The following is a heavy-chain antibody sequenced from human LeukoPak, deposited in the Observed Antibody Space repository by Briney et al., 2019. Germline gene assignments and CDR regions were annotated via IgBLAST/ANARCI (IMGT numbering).Heavy chain of an antibody. CDR1: GFTFSSYG. CDR3: ARDYCSSTSCLFDY. D-gene: IGHD2-2*01. V-gene: IGHV3-33*01. Sequence: GGSLRLSCAASGFTFSSYGMHWVRQAPGQGLEWVAVIWNDGSNKYYVDSVKGRFTISRDNSKNTLYLQMNSLRTEDTAVYCCARDYCSSTSCLFDYWGQGTLVTVSS. CDR2: IWNDGSNK. J-gene: IGHJ4*02.